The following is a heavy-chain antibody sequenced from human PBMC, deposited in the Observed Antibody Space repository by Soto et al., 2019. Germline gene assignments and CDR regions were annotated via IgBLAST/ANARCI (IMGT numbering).Heavy chain of an antibody. CDR3: ASERTSKGGMDV. V-gene: IGHV3-74*01. CDR2: IISGGSRV. CDR1: GFTFSNDW. Sequence: LRLSCAASGFTFSNDWMNWVRQGPGKGLEWVSRIISGGSRVSYADSVKGRFTIARDNAKNTLYLEMHSLTAEDTAVYYCASERTSKGGMDVWGQGTTVTVSS. J-gene: IGHJ6*02.